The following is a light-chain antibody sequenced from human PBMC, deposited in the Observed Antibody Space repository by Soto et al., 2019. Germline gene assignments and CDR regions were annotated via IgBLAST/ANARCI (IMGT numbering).Light chain of an antibody. CDR2: GAS. Sequence: EAVMTQSPATLPVAPGERATLSCRASQSVNSNLAWYQQESGQPPRLLVFGASTRATGVPARFSGSGSGTEFTLTISGLQSEDFAVYFCQQYGSWPLTFGGGTKVDIK. CDR3: QQYGSWPLT. J-gene: IGKJ4*01. CDR1: QSVNSN. V-gene: IGKV3-15*01.